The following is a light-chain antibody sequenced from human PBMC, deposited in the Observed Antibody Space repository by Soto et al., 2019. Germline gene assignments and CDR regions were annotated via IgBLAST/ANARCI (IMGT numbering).Light chain of an antibody. V-gene: IGLV2-14*03. Sequence: QSVLTQPASVSGSPGQSITISCTGSSSDVGDYNYVAWYQQHPDKAPKLMMFDVSSRPSGVSNRFSGSKSGSTASLTISVLQSYYEAYYFCSSYSFSGTLYVFGTGTKVTVL. CDR1: SSDVGDYNY. J-gene: IGLJ1*01. CDR2: DVS. CDR3: SSYSFSGTLYV.